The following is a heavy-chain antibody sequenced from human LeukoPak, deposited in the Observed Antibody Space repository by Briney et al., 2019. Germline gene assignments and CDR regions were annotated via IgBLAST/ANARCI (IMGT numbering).Heavy chain of an antibody. Sequence: GGSLRLSCAASGFTFSSYWMSWVRQAPGKGLEWVANIKQDGSEKYYVDSVKGRFTISRDNAKNSLYLQMNSLRAEDTAVYYCARDKSVTPNWFDPWGQGTLVTVSS. CDR2: IKQDGSEK. D-gene: IGHD4-17*01. CDR1: GFTFSSYW. CDR3: ARDKSVTPNWFDP. J-gene: IGHJ5*02. V-gene: IGHV3-7*01.